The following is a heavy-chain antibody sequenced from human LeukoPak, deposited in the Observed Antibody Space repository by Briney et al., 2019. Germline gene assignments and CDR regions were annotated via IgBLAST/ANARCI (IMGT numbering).Heavy chain of an antibody. CDR2: TYYRSKWYN. J-gene: IGHJ4*02. CDR1: GDIVSSNSAA. V-gene: IGHV6-1*01. D-gene: IGHD3-22*01. Sequence: SQTLSLTCAISGDIVSSNSAAWNWIRQSPSRGLEWLGRTYYRSKWYNDYAVSVKSRITINPDTSKNQFSLQLNSVTPEDTAVYYCARATREYYDSSGYYYGSSPFDYWGQGTLVTVSS. CDR3: ARATREYYDSSGYYYGSSPFDY.